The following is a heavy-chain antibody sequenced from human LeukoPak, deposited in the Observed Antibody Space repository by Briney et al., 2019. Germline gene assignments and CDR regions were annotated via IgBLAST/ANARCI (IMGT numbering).Heavy chain of an antibody. J-gene: IGHJ4*02. CDR1: GYTFTAYY. CDR2: INPNSGDT. D-gene: IGHD6-13*01. Sequence: GASVKVSCKASGYTFTAYYVHWVRQSPGQGLEWLARINPNSGDTNSALKFQGRVTLTRDTSINTVHMELTRLRSDDTAVYYCARGYSTSWTYYFDYWGQGTLVTVSS. V-gene: IGHV1-2*06. CDR3: ARGYSTSWTYYFDY.